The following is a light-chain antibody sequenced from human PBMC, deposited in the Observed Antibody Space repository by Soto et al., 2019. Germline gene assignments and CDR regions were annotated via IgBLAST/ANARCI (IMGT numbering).Light chain of an antibody. CDR2: GAS. Sequence: EIVLTQSPGTLSLSPGERATLSCRASQSVSNSYLAWYQQKPGQAPRLLIYGASTRATGIPDRFSGSGSGTDFPLTLSRLEPEDFAVYYCPQYGSSPFTFGPGTKVDIK. J-gene: IGKJ3*01. CDR3: PQYGSSPFT. CDR1: QSVSNSY. V-gene: IGKV3-20*01.